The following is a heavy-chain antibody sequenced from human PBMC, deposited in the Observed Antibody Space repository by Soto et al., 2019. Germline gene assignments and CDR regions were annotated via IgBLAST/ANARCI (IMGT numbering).Heavy chain of an antibody. CDR2: ISGSGGST. CDR1: GFTFSSYA. CDR3: AKDLGNWNMGEFDY. Sequence: PGGSLRLSCAASGFTFSSYAMSWVRQAPGKGLEWVSAISGSGGSTYYADSVKGRFTISRDNSKNTLYLQMNSLRAEDTAAYYCAKDLGNWNMGEFDYWGQGTLVTVSS. J-gene: IGHJ4*02. V-gene: IGHV3-23*01. D-gene: IGHD1-1*01.